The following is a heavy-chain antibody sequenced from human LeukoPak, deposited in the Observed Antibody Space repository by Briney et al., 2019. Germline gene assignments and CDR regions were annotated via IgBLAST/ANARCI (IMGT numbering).Heavy chain of an antibody. CDR2: MNPNSGNT. CDR3: ARGNRVVRPAAYYFDY. V-gene: IGHV1-8*03. Sequence: ASVKVSCKASGYTFTSYDINWVRQATGQGLEWIGWMNPNSGNTGYAQKFQGRVTITRNTSISTAYMELSSLRSEDTAVYYCARGNRVVRPAAYYFDYWGQGTLVTVSS. D-gene: IGHD2-2*01. CDR1: GYTFTSYD. J-gene: IGHJ4*02.